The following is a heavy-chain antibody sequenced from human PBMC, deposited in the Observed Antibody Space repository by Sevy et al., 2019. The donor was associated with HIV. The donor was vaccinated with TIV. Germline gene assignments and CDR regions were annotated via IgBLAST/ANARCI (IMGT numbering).Heavy chain of an antibody. D-gene: IGHD2-8*02. Sequence: GGSLRLSCAASGFTLSSYAMSWVRRAPGKGLEWVSSPSISGADKYYADSVKGRFTISRDNSQNRLYLQMNSLRAEDTALYYCAKALVETEDKNEFDPWGQGTLVTVSS. CDR3: AKALVETEDKNEFDP. V-gene: IGHV3-23*01. CDR2: PSISGADK. CDR1: GFTLSSYA. J-gene: IGHJ5*02.